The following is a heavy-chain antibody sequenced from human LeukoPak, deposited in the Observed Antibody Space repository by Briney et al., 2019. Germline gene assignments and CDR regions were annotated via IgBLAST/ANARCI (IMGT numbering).Heavy chain of an antibody. CDR3: AREPTTYYYDSSGYYYDGNWFDP. V-gene: IGHV1-3*01. Sequence: GASVKVSCKASGYTFTSYAMHRVRQAPGQRLEWMGWINAGNGNTKYSQKFQGRVTITRDTSASTAYMELSSLRSEDTAVYYCAREPTTYYYDSSGYYYDGNWFDPWGQGTLVTVSS. D-gene: IGHD3-22*01. J-gene: IGHJ5*02. CDR2: INAGNGNT. CDR1: GYTFTSYA.